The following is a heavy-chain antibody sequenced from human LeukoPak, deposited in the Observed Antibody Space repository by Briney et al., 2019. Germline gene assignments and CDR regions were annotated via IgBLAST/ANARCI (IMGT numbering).Heavy chain of an antibody. V-gene: IGHV4-31*03. CDR3: ARDAIASDAFDI. Sequence: SQTLSLTCTVSGGSISSGGYYWSWIRQHPGKGLEWIGYIYYSGSTYYNPSLKSRVTISVDTSKNQFSLKLSSVTAADTAVYYCARDAIASDAFDIWGQGTTVTVSS. D-gene: IGHD2-2*02. J-gene: IGHJ3*02. CDR1: GGSISSGGYY. CDR2: IYYSGST.